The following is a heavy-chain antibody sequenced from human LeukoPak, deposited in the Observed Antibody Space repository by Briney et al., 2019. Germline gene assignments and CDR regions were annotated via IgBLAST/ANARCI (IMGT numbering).Heavy chain of an antibody. CDR3: AKDRSSWPYNWFDP. J-gene: IGHJ5*02. CDR1: GFTFSNYA. CDR2: ISGSGGTT. D-gene: IGHD2-15*01. Sequence: GGSLRLSCAASGFTFSNYAMSWVRQAPGKGVEWVSGISGSGGTTYYADSVKGRFTISRDKSKNTLYLQMNSLRAEDTAVYYCAKDRSSWPYNWFDPWGQGTLVTVSS. V-gene: IGHV3-23*01.